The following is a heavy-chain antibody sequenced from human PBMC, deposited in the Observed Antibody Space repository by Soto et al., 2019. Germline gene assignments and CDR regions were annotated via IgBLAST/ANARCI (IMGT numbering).Heavy chain of an antibody. CDR3: AIENLYYDFWSGYYGRDNY. CDR2: INHSGST. V-gene: IGHV4-34*01. J-gene: IGHJ4*02. D-gene: IGHD3-3*01. CDR1: GGSFSGYY. Sequence: PSETLSLTCAVYGGSFSGYYWSWIRQPPGKGLEWIGEINHSGSTNYNPSLKSRVTISVDTSKNQFSLKLSSVTAADTAVYYCAIENLYYDFWSGYYGRDNYWGQGTLVTVSS.